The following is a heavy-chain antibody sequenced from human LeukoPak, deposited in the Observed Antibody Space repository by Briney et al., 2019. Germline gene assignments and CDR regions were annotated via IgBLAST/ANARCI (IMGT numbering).Heavy chain of an antibody. J-gene: IGHJ4*02. Sequence: PGGSLRLSCSASGFTFSSYAMHWVRQAPGKGLEYVSSISSNGGSTYYADSVKGRFTISRDNSKNTLFLRMSSLRTEDTAVYYCASPYSGYDYNFDHWGQGTLVTVSS. CDR3: ASPYSGYDYNFDH. V-gene: IGHV3-64D*06. D-gene: IGHD5-12*01. CDR2: ISSNGGST. CDR1: GFTFSSYA.